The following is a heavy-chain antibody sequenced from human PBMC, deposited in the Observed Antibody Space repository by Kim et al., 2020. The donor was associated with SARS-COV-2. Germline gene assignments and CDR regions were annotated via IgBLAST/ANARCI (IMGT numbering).Heavy chain of an antibody. J-gene: IGHJ4*02. D-gene: IGHD3-22*01. CDR2: IKQDGSEK. CDR1: GFTFSSYW. V-gene: IGHV3-7*03. CDR3: ARVTNLYYYDSSGYYEDY. Sequence: GGSLRLSCAASGFTFSSYWMSWVRQAPGKGLEWVANIKQDGSEKYYVDSVKGRFTISRDNAKNSLYLQMNSLRAEDTAVYYCARVTNLYYYDSSGYYEDYWGQGTLVTVSS.